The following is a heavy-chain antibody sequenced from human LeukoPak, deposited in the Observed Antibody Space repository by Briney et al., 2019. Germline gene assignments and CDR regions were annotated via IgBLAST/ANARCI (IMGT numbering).Heavy chain of an antibody. D-gene: IGHD6-19*01. J-gene: IGHJ3*02. CDR2: ISWNSGSI. V-gene: IGHV3-9*01. CDR3: AKDISGWSGDAFDI. CDR1: GFTFDDYA. Sequence: GGSLRLSCTASGFTFDDYAMHWVRQAPGKGLEWVSGISWNSGSIGYADSVKGRFTISRDNAKNSLYLQMISLRAEDTALYYCAKDISGWSGDAFDIWGQGTMVTVSS.